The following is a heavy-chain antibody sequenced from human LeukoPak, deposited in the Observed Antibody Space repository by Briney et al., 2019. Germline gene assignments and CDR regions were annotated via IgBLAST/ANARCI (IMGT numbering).Heavy chain of an antibody. CDR2: IYYSGST. D-gene: IGHD3-22*01. CDR3: ARENYYDSSGYSD. V-gene: IGHV4-30-4*01. Sequence: SETLSLTYTVSGGSISSGDYYWSWIRQPPGKGLEWIGYIYYSGSTYYNPSLKSRVTISVDTSKNQFSLKLSSVTAADTAVYYCARENYYDSSGYSDWGQGTLVTVSS. CDR1: GGSISSGDYY. J-gene: IGHJ4*02.